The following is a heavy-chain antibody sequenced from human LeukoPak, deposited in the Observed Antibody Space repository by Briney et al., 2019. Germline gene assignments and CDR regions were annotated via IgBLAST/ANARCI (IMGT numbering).Heavy chain of an antibody. V-gene: IGHV4-39*07. Sequence: PSETLSLTCTVSGGSISSSSYYWGWIRRPPGKGLEWIGSIYYSGSTYYNPSLKSRVTISVDTSKNQFSLKLSSVTAADTAVYYCAHIVVVTAILDYWGQGTLVTVSS. CDR1: GGSISSSSYY. CDR2: IYYSGST. D-gene: IGHD2-21*02. CDR3: AHIVVVTAILDY. J-gene: IGHJ4*02.